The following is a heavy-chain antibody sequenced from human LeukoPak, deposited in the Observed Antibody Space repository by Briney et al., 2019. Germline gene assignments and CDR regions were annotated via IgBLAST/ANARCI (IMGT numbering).Heavy chain of an antibody. CDR2: IIPIFGTA. CDR1: GGTFSSYA. Sequence: SVKVSCKASGGTFSSYAISWVRQAPGQGLEWMGGIIPIFGTANYAQKFQGRVTITADESTSTAYMELSSLRSEDTAVYYCARGERYSSSSYNYYYMDVWGKGTTVTVSS. V-gene: IGHV1-69*13. J-gene: IGHJ6*03. CDR3: ARGERYSSSSYNYYYMDV. D-gene: IGHD6-6*01.